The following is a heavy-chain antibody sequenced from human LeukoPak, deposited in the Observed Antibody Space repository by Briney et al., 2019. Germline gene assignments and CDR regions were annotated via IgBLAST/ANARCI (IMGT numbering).Heavy chain of an antibody. D-gene: IGHD2-21*01. V-gene: IGHV4-59*08. CDR1: GVSINSYY. J-gene: IGHJ4*02. Sequence: SETLSLTCTVSGVSINSYYWSWIRHPPGKGLEWIGYIYHTGDFNYSPSLKSRVTISLDTSKNQFSLNLNSVTAADTAVYYCARHAFASPFDIWGQGAVVTVSS. CDR3: ARHAFASPFDI. CDR2: IYHTGDF.